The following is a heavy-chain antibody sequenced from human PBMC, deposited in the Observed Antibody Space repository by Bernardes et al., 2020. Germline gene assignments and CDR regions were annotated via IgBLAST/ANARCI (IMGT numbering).Heavy chain of an antibody. D-gene: IGHD6-13*01. J-gene: IGHJ4*02. V-gene: IGHV4-39*01. CDR2: IYYSGNT. CDR3: ARRLAAAGVFDY. CDR1: GGSISSSSYY. Sequence: SETLSLTCTVSGGSISSSSYYWVWIRQPPGKGLEWIGSIYYSGNTYYNPSLTSRVTMSVDTSKNQFSLKLSSVTAADTAVYYCARRLAAAGVFDYWGQGTLVPVSS.